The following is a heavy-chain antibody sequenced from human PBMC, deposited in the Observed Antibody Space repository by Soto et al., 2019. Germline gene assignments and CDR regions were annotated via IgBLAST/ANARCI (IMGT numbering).Heavy chain of an antibody. V-gene: IGHV1-18*01. CDR2: ISTYNANT. D-gene: IGHD6-13*01. CDR1: GYIFSNYG. CDR3: ARERDGSSWSSAESLQY. Sequence: ASGKVSCKASGYIFSNYGISWVRQAPGQGLEWMGWISTYNANTYYAQKFQGRVTMTTDTSTSTAYMELRSLRSDDTAVFYRARERDGSSWSSAESLQYWGQGTLVSVS. J-gene: IGHJ1*01.